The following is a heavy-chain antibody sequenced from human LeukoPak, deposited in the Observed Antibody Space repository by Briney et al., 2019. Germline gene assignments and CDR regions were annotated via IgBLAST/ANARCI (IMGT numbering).Heavy chain of an antibody. J-gene: IGHJ4*02. CDR3: GRGRSSDLRTGFFFGYFDD. Sequence: ASVKVSCKASGGTVSNDAVRWVGPAPGEGLKCMGRVIPFLVTTNYGHNFQSRVTITADQDTQTAYMELRSVRSEDTAVYFCGRGRSSDLRTGFFFGYFDDWGQGTLISVSS. CDR1: GGTVSNDA. CDR2: VIPFLVTT. D-gene: IGHD3/OR15-3a*01. V-gene: IGHV1-69*11.